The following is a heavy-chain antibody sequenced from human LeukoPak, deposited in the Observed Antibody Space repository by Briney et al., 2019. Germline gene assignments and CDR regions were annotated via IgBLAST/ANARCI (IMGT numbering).Heavy chain of an antibody. CDR2: ISGSGGST. J-gene: IGHJ4*02. CDR1: GFTFSSYA. V-gene: IGHV3-23*01. D-gene: IGHD2-2*01. Sequence: GGSLRLSCAAPGFTFSSYAMSWVRQAPGKGLEWVSAISGSGGSTYYADSVKGRFTISRDNSKNTLYLQMNSLRAEDTAVYYCAKDYTAVVPAAMFGDWGQGTLVTVSS. CDR3: AKDYTAVVPAAMFGD.